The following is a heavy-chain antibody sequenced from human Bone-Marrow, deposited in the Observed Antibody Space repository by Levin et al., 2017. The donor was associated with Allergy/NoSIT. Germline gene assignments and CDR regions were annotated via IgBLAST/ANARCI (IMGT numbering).Heavy chain of an antibody. CDR3: AGADYGDYEGRAFDI. CDR1: EVNFNDFY. D-gene: IGHD4-17*01. Sequence: GGSLRLSCAASEVNFNDFYMSWIRQAPGKGLEWISYVSASGNSIYYADSVKGRFTISRDNTKKSLYLQMNSLRVDDTAIYYCAGADYGDYEGRAFDIWGQGTMVTVSS. CDR2: VSASGNSI. J-gene: IGHJ3*02. V-gene: IGHV3-11*01.